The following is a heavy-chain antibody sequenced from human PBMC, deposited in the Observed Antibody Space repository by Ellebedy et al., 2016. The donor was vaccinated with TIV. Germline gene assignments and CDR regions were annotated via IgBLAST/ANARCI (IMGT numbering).Heavy chain of an antibody. V-gene: IGHV4-4*02. CDR2: IYHSGST. CDR1: GGSISSSNW. CDR3: ARTGGRNWNDVFSLLFGNWFDP. Sequence: SETLSLXXAVSGGSISSSNWWSWVRQPPRKGLEWIGEIYHSGSTNYNPSLKSRVTISVDKSKNQFSLKLSSVTAADTAVYYCARTGGRNWNDVFSLLFGNWFDPWGQGTLVTVSS. J-gene: IGHJ5*02. D-gene: IGHD1-1*01.